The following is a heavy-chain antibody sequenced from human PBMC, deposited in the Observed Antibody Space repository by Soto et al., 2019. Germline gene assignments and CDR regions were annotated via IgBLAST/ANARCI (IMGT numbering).Heavy chain of an antibody. V-gene: IGHV3-74*01. CDR2: INIEGTSA. J-gene: IGHJ5*02. CDR3: GAGLLPRMSGTTLNP. D-gene: IGHD1-7*01. Sequence: EVQVVESGGGLVQPGGSLRLSCAASGFTFSRYWMHWVRQVPGKGLVWVSRINIEGTSATYADSVKGRFTISRDNARNTLFLQRISMRAEDSAVYYFGAGLLPRMSGTTLNPWGQGTVVIVSS. CDR1: GFTFSRYW.